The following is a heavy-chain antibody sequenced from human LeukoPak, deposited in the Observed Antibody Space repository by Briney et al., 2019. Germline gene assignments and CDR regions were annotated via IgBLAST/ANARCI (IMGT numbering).Heavy chain of an antibody. CDR3: AKGDKPVIAMVYFDY. CDR1: GDSISSYY. CDR2: IYYSGST. D-gene: IGHD5-18*01. V-gene: IGHV4-59*01. Sequence: SETLSLTCTVSGDSISSYYWSWIRQPPGKGLEWIGYIYYSGSTNYNPSLKSRLTISVDTSKNQFSLKLYSVTAADTAVYYCAKGDKPVIAMVYFDYWGQGTLVTVSS. J-gene: IGHJ4*02.